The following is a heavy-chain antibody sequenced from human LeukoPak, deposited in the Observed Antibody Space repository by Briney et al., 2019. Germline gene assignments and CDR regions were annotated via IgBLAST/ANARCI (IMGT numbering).Heavy chain of an antibody. CDR3: ARQVEMATNNYYYYGMDV. D-gene: IGHD5-24*01. CDR1: GYTFTSYG. J-gene: IGHJ6*02. Sequence: ASVKVSCKASGYTFTSYGISWVRQAPGQGLEWMGWISAYNGNTTYAQKLQGRVTMTTDTSTSTAYMELRSLRSDDTAVYYCARQVEMATNNYYYYGMDVWGQGTTVTVSS. V-gene: IGHV1-18*01. CDR2: ISAYNGNT.